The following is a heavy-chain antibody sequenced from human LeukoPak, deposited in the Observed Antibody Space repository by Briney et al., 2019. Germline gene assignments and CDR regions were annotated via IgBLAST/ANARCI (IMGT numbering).Heavy chain of an antibody. Sequence: GGSLRLSCAASGFTFSSYSMNWVRQAPGKGLKWVSSISSSSSYIYYADSVKGRFTISRDNAKNSLYLQMNSLRAEDTAVYYCARDGFTMVRGVIIWFDYWGQGTLVTVSS. D-gene: IGHD3-10*01. CDR1: GFTFSSYS. CDR3: ARDGFTMVRGVIIWFDY. CDR2: ISSSSSYI. J-gene: IGHJ4*02. V-gene: IGHV3-21*01.